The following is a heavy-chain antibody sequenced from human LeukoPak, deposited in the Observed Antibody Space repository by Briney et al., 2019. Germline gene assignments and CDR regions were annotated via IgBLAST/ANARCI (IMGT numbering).Heavy chain of an antibody. J-gene: IGHJ4*02. D-gene: IGHD3-10*01. Sequence: QTGGSLRLSCAASGFTFSSYWMHWVRQAPGKGLVWVSRINSDGSSTSYADSVKGRFTISRDNAKNTLYLQMNSLRAEDTALYYCAKDIAAELRTPGYWGQGTLVTVSS. CDR1: GFTFSSYW. CDR2: INSDGSST. CDR3: AKDIAAELRTPGY. V-gene: IGHV3-74*01.